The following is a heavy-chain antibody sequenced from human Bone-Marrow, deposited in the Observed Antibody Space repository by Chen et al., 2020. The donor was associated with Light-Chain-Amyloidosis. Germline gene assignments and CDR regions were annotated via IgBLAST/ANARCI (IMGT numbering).Heavy chain of an antibody. Sequence: EVQFVESGGGLVQPGGSLRLSCATSGFNFSSFGMRWVSQAPGKGLEWVSTVSGSTVSTYYAGAVKGRFIISRDNSKSTLYLQMNSLRAGDTAVYFCTRKGGYFDFWGQGSLVTVSS. D-gene: IGHD3-10*01. CDR3: TRKGGYFDF. CDR2: VSGSTVST. CDR1: GFNFSSFG. V-gene: IGHV3-23*04. J-gene: IGHJ4*02.